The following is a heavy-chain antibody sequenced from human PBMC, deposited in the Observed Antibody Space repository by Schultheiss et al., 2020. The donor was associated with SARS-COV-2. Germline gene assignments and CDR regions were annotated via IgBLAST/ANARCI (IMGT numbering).Heavy chain of an antibody. J-gene: IGHJ4*02. CDR2: IIPIFGTA. CDR3: AREYSGSYPSFDY. D-gene: IGHD1-26*01. V-gene: IGHV1-69*06. Sequence: SVKVSCKASGYTFTTYGISWVRQAPGQGLEWMGGIIPIFGTANYAQKFQGRVTITADKSTSTAYMELSSLRSEDTAVYYCAREYSGSYPSFDYWGQGTLVTVSS. CDR1: GYTFTTYG.